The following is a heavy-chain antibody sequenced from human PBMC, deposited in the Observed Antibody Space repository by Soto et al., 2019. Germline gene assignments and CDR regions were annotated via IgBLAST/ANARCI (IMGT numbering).Heavy chain of an antibody. CDR3: TRDNGPYDFWSGYPYYYYYYYGMDV. D-gene: IGHD3-3*01. CDR2: IRSKAYGGTT. CDR1: GFTFGDYA. J-gene: IGHJ6*02. Sequence: GGSLRLSCTASGFTFGDYAMSWFRQAPGKGLEWVGFIRSKAYGGTTEYAASVKGRFTISRDDSKSIAYLQMNSLKTEDTAVYYCTRDNGPYDFWSGYPYYYYYYYGMDVWGQGTTVPVSS. V-gene: IGHV3-49*03.